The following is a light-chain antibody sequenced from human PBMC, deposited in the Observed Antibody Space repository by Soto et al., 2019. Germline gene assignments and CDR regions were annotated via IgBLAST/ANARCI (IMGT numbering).Light chain of an antibody. Sequence: ALRMTQSPSSFSASTGDRVTITCRASQGISSYLAWYQQKPGKAPKLLIYAASTLQRGVPSRFSGSGSGTDFTLTISCLQSEDFATYYCQQYYSYPLTFGGGTKVDSK. CDR2: AAS. CDR1: QGISSY. V-gene: IGKV1-8*01. CDR3: QQYYSYPLT. J-gene: IGKJ4*01.